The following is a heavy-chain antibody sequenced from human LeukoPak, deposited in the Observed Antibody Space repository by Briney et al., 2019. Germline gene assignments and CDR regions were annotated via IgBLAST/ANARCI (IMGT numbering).Heavy chain of an antibody. CDR1: GFTFSSYW. CDR2: IKQDGSEK. J-gene: IGHJ4*02. V-gene: IGHV3-7*03. CDR3: AEGYYDMDY. D-gene: IGHD3-22*01. Sequence: GGSLRLSCAASGFTFSSYWMSWVRQAPGKGLEWVANIKQDGSEKYYVDSVKGRFTISRDNSKNTLYLQMNSLRAEDTAVYYCAEGYYDMDYLGQGTLVTVSS.